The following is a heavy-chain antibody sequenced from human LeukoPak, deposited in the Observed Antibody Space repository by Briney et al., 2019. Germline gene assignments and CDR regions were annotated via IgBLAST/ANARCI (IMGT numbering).Heavy chain of an antibody. D-gene: IGHD3-16*01. CDR2: IYYSGST. CDR1: GGSISSSSYY. Sequence: SETLSLTCTVSGGSISSSSYYWGWIRQPPGKGLEWIGSIYYSGSTYYNPSLKSRVTISVDTSKNQFSLKLSSVTAADTAVYYCARPFAANDAFDIWGQGTMVTVSS. J-gene: IGHJ3*02. CDR3: ARPFAANDAFDI. V-gene: IGHV4-39*01.